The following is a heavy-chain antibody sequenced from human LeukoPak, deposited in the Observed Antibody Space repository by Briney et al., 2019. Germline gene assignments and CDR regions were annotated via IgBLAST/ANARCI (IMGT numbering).Heavy chain of an antibody. J-gene: IGHJ4*02. CDR1: GFTFSSYS. CDR3: ARDETGVGTGGIDY. Sequence: GGSLRLTCAASGFTFSSYSMNWVRQAPGQGLEWVAYISSGGSTIYFADSVKGRFTISRDNARNSLYLQMNSLRDEDTAVYYCARDETGVGTGGIDYWGQGTLVTVSS. V-gene: IGHV3-48*02. CDR2: ISSGGSTI. D-gene: IGHD2-8*02.